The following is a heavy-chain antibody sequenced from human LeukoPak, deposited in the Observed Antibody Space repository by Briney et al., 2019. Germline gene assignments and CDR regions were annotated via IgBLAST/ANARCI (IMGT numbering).Heavy chain of an antibody. J-gene: IGHJ3*02. Sequence: GGSLRLSCAASGFIFSSYGMHWVRQVPGKGLEWVAVISYDGSDKYYADSVKGRFTISRDNSKNTLNLQMNSLRAEDTAVYYCAKDLYDFWSGLDAFDIWGQGTMVTVSS. V-gene: IGHV3-30*18. CDR2: ISYDGSDK. CDR1: GFIFSSYG. CDR3: AKDLYDFWSGLDAFDI. D-gene: IGHD3-3*01.